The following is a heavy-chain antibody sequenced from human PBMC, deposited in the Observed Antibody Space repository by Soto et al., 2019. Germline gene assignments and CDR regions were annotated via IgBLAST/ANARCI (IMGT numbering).Heavy chain of an antibody. V-gene: IGHV3-11*01. CDR1: GFTFSDYY. CDR2: ISSGGSSI. J-gene: IGHJ4*02. CDR3: ASLAIGTIIRGAPDF. D-gene: IGHD3-10*01. Sequence: EGSLRLSCAASGFTFSDYYMTWIRQAPGKGLEWVSYISSGGSSIYYADSVKGRFTISRDNAKNSLYLQMNSLRAEDTAMYYCASLAIGTIIRGAPDFWGQGTLVTVSS.